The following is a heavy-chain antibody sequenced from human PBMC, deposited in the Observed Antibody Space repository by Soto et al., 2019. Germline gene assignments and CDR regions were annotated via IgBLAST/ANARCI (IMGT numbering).Heavy chain of an antibody. Sequence: QVQLVQSGAEVKKPGSSVKVSCKASGGTFTSNAISWVRQAPGQGLEWMGTVLPVFGTTNYAPKFRGRLTITADDSSSTAYMELRSLISADTAVYYCARDRALRGFDYWGQGTLVTVSS. CDR1: GGTFTSNA. J-gene: IGHJ4*02. CDR3: ARDRALRGFDY. V-gene: IGHV1-69*18. D-gene: IGHD3-10*01. CDR2: VLPVFGTT.